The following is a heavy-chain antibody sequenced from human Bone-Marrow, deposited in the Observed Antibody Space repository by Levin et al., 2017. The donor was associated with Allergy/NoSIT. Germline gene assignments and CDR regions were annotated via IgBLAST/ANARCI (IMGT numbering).Heavy chain of an antibody. J-gene: IGHJ4*02. D-gene: IGHD3-10*01. CDR1: GFTFPSYA. Sequence: GESLKISCAASGFTFPSYAMSWVRQAPGKGLEWVSTISGTGGSTYYADSVKGRFTISRDNSQNMVFLQMNRLRAEDTAVFYCAKGSSGGLLYFTSWGQGTLVTVSS. CDR3: AKGSSGGLLYFTS. CDR2: ISGTGGST. V-gene: IGHV3-23*01.